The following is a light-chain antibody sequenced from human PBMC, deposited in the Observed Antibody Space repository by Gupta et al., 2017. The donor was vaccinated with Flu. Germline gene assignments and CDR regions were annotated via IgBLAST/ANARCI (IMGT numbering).Light chain of an antibody. J-gene: IGKJ4*01. V-gene: IGKV1-33*01. CDR3: QQYDYLPPALT. CDR1: QDISSS. Sequence: DIQMTQSPSSLSAYVGDRVTITCQASQDISSSLNWYQQKPGQAPKPLIYDASNLETGVPSRFSGSGSGTDFTLTISSLQPEDYATYYCQQYDYLPPALTFGGGTKVEIK. CDR2: DAS.